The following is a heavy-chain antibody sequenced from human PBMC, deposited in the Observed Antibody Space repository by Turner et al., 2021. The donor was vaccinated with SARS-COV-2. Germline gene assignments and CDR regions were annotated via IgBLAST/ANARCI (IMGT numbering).Heavy chain of an antibody. D-gene: IGHD6-6*01. V-gene: IGHV5-51*01. J-gene: IGHJ6*02. Sequence: EVQLEQSGAEVKKPGESLKISCKGSGHSISSYWIGWVRQMPGKGLEWMGIIFLGDSDTRYSPSFQGQVTISAGNSITTAYLQWSSLKASDTATYYCAKLRGSSYGMDVWSHGTTVTVSS. CDR1: GHSISSYW. CDR3: AKLRGSSYGMDV. CDR2: IFLGDSDT.